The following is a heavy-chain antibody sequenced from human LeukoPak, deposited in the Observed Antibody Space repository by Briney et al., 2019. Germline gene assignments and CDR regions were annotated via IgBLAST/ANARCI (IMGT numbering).Heavy chain of an antibody. J-gene: IGHJ4*02. V-gene: IGHV3-30*18. CDR2: ISYDGSDK. CDR1: GFTFDDYG. CDR3: AKGDYYDSSSYYKPFDY. D-gene: IGHD3-22*01. Sequence: PGGSLRLSCAASGFTFDDYGMSWVRQAPGKGLEWVAVISYDGSDKYYADSVKGRFTISRDNSKNTLYLHMNSLRAEDTAVYYCAKGDYYDSSSYYKPFDYWGQGTLVTVSS.